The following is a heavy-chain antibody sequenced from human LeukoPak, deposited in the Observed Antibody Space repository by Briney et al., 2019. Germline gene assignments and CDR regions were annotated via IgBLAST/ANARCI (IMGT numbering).Heavy chain of an antibody. J-gene: IGHJ4*02. Sequence: ASVKVSCKASAYTFRSRGVTWVRQAPGQGLEWMGWISANNGTTNYAQKFQGRVTMATDRSTDTAYMELRSLRYDDTAVYYCARGVLVVVGERNADWGQGTLVTVSS. CDR2: ISANNGTT. D-gene: IGHD2-15*01. CDR3: ARGVLVVVGERNAD. CDR1: AYTFRSRG. V-gene: IGHV1-18*01.